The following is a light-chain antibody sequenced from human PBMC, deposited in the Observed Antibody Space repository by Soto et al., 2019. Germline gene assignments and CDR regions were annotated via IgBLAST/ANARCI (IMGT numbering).Light chain of an antibody. CDR2: SAS. CDR3: QQSDNLPLT. CDR1: QYISTY. J-gene: IGKJ3*01. Sequence: DIQMTQSPSSLSASVGDRVTITCRASQYISTYLNWYRQKSGKAPEVLIYSASTLQSGVPSRFSGRGSGTDFTLTIIGLQSEDIATYYCQQSDNLPLTFGPGTKVDIK. V-gene: IGKV1-33*01.